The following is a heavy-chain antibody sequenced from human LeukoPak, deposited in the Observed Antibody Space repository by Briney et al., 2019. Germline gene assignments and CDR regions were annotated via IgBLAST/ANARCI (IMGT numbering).Heavy chain of an antibody. CDR3: ARPRDSGWSKTWDY. V-gene: IGHV3-7*03. J-gene: IGHJ4*02. CDR1: GFTFSSYW. CDR2: IKQDGSEK. Sequence: PGGSLRLSCAGSGFTFSSYWMTWVRQAPGKGLEWVANIKQDGSEKYYVDSVKGRFAISRDNAKNSLYLQMYSLTAEDTAVYYCARPRDSGWSKTWDYWGQGTLVTVSS. D-gene: IGHD6-13*01.